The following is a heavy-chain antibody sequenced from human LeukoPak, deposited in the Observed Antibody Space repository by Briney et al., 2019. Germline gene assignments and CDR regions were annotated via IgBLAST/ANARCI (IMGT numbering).Heavy chain of an antibody. CDR3: ARHDRPIAAAGTEVFDY. J-gene: IGHJ4*02. D-gene: IGHD6-13*01. CDR2: IYYSGST. Sequence: SETLSLTCTVSGGSISGSSYYWGWIRQPPGKGLEWIGSIYYSGSTYYNPSLKSRVTISVDTSKNQFSLKLSSVTAADTAVYYCARHDRPIAAAGTEVFDYWGQGTLVTVSS. CDR1: GGSISGSSYY. V-gene: IGHV4-39*01.